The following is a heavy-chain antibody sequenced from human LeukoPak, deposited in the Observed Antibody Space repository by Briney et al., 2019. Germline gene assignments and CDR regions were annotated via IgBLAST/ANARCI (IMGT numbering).Heavy chain of an antibody. V-gene: IGHV4-39*07. CDR1: GGSISSTSYY. CDR3: ARGLPYCTNGVCYTAFYYYYYMDV. CDR2: IYYSGST. D-gene: IGHD2-8*01. J-gene: IGHJ6*03. Sequence: SETLSLTCTVSGGSISSTSYYWGWIRQPPGKGLEWIGSIYYSGSTYYNPSLKSRVTISVDTSKNQFSLKLTSVTAADTAVYYCARGLPYCTNGVCYTAFYYYYYMDVWGKGTTVTVSS.